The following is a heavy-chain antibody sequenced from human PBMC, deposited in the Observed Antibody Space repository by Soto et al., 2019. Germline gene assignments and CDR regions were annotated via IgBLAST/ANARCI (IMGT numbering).Heavy chain of an antibody. CDR2: IYYSGST. CDR3: ARGYLWFGELKSFDY. D-gene: IGHD3-10*01. CDR1: GGSISSYY. J-gene: IGHJ4*02. V-gene: IGHV4-59*01. Sequence: QVQLQESGPGLVKPSETLSLTCTVSGGSISSYYWSWIRQPPGKGLEWFGYIYYSGSTNYNPSLKSRVTISVDTSKNQFSLKLSSVTAADTAVYYCARGYLWFGELKSFDYWGQGTLVTVSS.